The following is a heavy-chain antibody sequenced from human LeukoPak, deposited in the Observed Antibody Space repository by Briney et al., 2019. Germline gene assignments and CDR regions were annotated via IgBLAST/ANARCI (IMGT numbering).Heavy chain of an antibody. J-gene: IGHJ4*02. CDR3: AKIGTRIVGATFYFDY. D-gene: IGHD1-26*01. CDR1: GFTFSSYG. CDR2: ISYDGSNK. V-gene: IGHV3-30*18. Sequence: PGGSLRLSCAASGFTFSSYGMHWVRQAPGKGLEGVAVISYDGSNKYYADSVKGRFTISRDNSQNTLYLQMNRLRAEDTAVYYCAKIGTRIVGATFYFDYWGQGTLVTVSS.